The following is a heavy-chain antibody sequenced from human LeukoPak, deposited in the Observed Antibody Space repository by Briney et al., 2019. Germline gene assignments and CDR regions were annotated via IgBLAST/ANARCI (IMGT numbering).Heavy chain of an antibody. V-gene: IGHV4-39*01. CDR1: GGSISTDASY. D-gene: IGHD3-22*01. CDR3: ARGGMIVPFDP. CDR2: IYYSGST. Sequence: PSETLSLTCTVSGGSISTDASYWAWIRQPPGKGLEWIGSIYYSGSTYYSSSLKSRVTLSVDTSKNQFSLKMSSVTAADTAVYYCARGGMIVPFDPWGQGTLVTVSS. J-gene: IGHJ5*02.